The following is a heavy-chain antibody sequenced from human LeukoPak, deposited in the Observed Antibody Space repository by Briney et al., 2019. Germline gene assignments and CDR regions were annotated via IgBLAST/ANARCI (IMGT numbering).Heavy chain of an antibody. D-gene: IGHD3-10*01. Sequence: SETLSLTCTVSGGSISSHYWSWIRQPPGKGLEWIGYIYYSGSTNYNPSLKSRVTISVDTSKNQFSLKLSSVTAADTAVYYCARGPSDYFDYWGQGILVTVSS. CDR3: ARGPSDYFDY. V-gene: IGHV4-59*11. CDR2: IYYSGST. J-gene: IGHJ4*02. CDR1: GGSISSHY.